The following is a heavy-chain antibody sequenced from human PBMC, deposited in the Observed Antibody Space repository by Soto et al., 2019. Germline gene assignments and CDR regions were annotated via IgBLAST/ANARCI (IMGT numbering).Heavy chain of an antibody. D-gene: IGHD1-20*01. Sequence: QVQLLQSGAEVKKPGSSVKVSCKVSGGAFNNYALNWVRHGPGQGLEWLGGIIPLHNTSNYSLKFLGRVTVTADISSTTVYMELHSLTSDVTATYYCASWSNWNPLYYDGLDVWGQGTTVTVSS. CDR3: ASWSNWNPLYYDGLDV. CDR1: GGAFNNYA. CDR2: IIPLHNTS. J-gene: IGHJ6*02. V-gene: IGHV1-69*06.